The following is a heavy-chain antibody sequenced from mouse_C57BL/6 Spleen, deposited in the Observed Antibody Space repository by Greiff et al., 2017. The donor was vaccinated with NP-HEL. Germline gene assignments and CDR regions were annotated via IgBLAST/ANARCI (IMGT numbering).Heavy chain of an antibody. J-gene: IGHJ3*01. Sequence: EVKLVESGPGLVKPSQSLSLTCSVTGYSITSGYYWNWIRQFPGNKLEWMGYISYDGSNNYNPSLKNRISITRDTSKNQFFLKLNSVTTEDTATYYCATLDSSGYVGFAYWGQGTLVTVSA. V-gene: IGHV3-6*01. D-gene: IGHD3-2*02. CDR3: ATLDSSGYVGFAY. CDR2: ISYDGSN. CDR1: GYSITSGYY.